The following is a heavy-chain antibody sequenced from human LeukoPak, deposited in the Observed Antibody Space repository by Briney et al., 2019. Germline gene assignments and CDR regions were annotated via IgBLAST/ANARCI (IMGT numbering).Heavy chain of an antibody. Sequence: GGSLRLSCAASGFTFSSYSMNWVRQAPGKGLEWVSSISSSSSYIYYADSVKGRFTISRDNSKNTLYLQMNSLRAEDTAVYYCAKVAPVSSGFDYWGQGTLVTVSS. CDR1: GFTFSSYS. V-gene: IGHV3-21*04. CDR2: ISSSSSYI. J-gene: IGHJ4*02. D-gene: IGHD6-19*01. CDR3: AKVAPVSSGFDY.